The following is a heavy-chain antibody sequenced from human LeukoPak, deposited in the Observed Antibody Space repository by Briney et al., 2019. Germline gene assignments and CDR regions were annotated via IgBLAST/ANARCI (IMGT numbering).Heavy chain of an antibody. D-gene: IGHD2-15*01. CDR1: GGSISSSSYY. Sequence: SETLSLTCTVSGGSISSSSYYWGWIRQPPGKGLEWIGSIYYSGSSYYNPSLKNRITISVDTSKNQFPLKLGSVTAADTAEYYCARYTRGGSFLNWFDPWGQGTLVTVSS. CDR3: ARYTRGGSFLNWFDP. V-gene: IGHV4-39*01. J-gene: IGHJ5*02. CDR2: IYYSGSS.